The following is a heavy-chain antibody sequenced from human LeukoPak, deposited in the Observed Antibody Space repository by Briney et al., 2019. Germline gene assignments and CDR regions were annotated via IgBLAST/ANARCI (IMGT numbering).Heavy chain of an antibody. V-gene: IGHV3-21*01. CDR1: GFTFSSYG. J-gene: IGHJ6*02. CDR2: ISSSSSYI. D-gene: IGHD3-10*01. CDR3: ATNYYGSGSYYPLYYGMDV. Sequence: GGSLRLSCAASGFTFSSYGMNWVRQAPGKGLEWVSSISSSSSYIYYADSVKGRFTISRDNAKNSLYLQMNSLRAEDTAVYYCATNYYGSGSYYPLYYGMDVWGQGTTVTVSS.